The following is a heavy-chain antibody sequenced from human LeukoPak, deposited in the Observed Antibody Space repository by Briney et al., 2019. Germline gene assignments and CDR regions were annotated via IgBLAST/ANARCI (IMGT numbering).Heavy chain of an antibody. J-gene: IGHJ6*02. CDR1: GFMFDDYA. V-gene: IGHV3-9*01. CDR3: AKDTHTQLHYYGMDV. D-gene: IGHD2-15*01. Sequence: GGSLRLSCAASGFMFDDYAMHWVRQVPGKGLEWVAGITWNSALKAYTDSVKGRFTISRDTAKNSMYLQMTGLRAEDTALYSCAKDTHTQLHYYGMDVWGQGTTVTVSS. CDR2: ITWNSALK.